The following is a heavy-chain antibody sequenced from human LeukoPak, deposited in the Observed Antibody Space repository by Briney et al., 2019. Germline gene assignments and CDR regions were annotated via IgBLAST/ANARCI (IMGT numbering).Heavy chain of an antibody. Sequence: ASVKVSCKASGYTFTGYYMHWVRQAPGQGLEWMGWINPNSGGTSYAQKFQGRVTMTRDTSISTAYMELSRLRSDDTAVYYCARAYYYGSGSVPNDYWGQGTLVTVSS. CDR1: GYTFTGYY. D-gene: IGHD3-10*01. J-gene: IGHJ4*02. V-gene: IGHV1-2*02. CDR2: INPNSGGT. CDR3: ARAYYYGSGSVPNDY.